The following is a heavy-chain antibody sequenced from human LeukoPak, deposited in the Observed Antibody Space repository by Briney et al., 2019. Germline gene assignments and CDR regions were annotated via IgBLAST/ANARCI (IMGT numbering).Heavy chain of an antibody. CDR1: GGSISSAAYY. V-gene: IGHV4-39*01. D-gene: IGHD6-13*01. CDR2: IYYTGTT. J-gene: IGHJ5*02. CDR3: ARRPIAAGNNWFDP. Sequence: SETLSLTCTVSGGSISSAAYYWGWVRQPPGKGLDWIGSIYYTGTTYYSPSLQTRATLSFDTSKSQFSLKLTSVTAADTAVYFCARRPIAAGNNWFDPWGQGTLVTVSS.